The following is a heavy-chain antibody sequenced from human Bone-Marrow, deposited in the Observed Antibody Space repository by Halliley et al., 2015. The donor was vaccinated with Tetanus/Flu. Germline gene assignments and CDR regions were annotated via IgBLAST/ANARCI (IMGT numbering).Heavy chain of an antibody. Sequence: GLVKPSGTLSLTCAVSGGSITSSNWWSWVRQSPGKGLEWLGEIYHTGSINYSPSLEGRGTISLDKSKNRFSLEIVSVTPADTARYFCARGREIVTRSFDVWGRGTMVTVSS. CDR1: GGSITSSNW. D-gene: IGHD1-26*01. CDR2: IYHTGSI. CDR3: ARGREIVTRSFDV. J-gene: IGHJ3*01. V-gene: IGHV4-4*02.